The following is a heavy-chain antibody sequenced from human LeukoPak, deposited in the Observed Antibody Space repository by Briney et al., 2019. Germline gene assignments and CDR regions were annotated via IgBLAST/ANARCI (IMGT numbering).Heavy chain of an antibody. CDR2: ISSSGSTI. D-gene: IGHD2-15*01. CDR1: GFTFSDYY. CDR3: VTNSIGYCSGGNCYQVSDS. V-gene: IGHV3-11*01. J-gene: IGHJ4*02. Sequence: GGSLRLSCAASGFTFSDYYMSWIRQAPGKGLEWVSYISSSGSTIYYADSVKGRFTISRDNAKNSLYLQMNSLRAEDTAVYYCVTNSIGYCSGGNCYQVSDSWGQGSLVTVSS.